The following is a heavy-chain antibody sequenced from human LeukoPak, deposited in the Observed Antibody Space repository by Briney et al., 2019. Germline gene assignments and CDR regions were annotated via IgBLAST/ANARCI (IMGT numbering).Heavy chain of an antibody. J-gene: IGHJ3*02. D-gene: IGHD3-22*01. CDR3: ARLTVRGYYDSSGYPSDAFDI. CDR1: GYIFTSCS. Sequence: GESLKISCKGSGYIFTSCSIGWVRQLPGKGLEWMGIIYPGDSDTRYSPSFQGQVTISADKSISTAYLQWSSLKASDTAMYYCARLTVRGYYDSSGYPSDAFDIWGQGTMVTVSS. V-gene: IGHV5-51*01. CDR2: IYPGDSDT.